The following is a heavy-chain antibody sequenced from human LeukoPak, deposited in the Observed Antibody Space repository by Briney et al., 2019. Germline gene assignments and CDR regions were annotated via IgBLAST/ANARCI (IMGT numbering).Heavy chain of an antibody. CDR2: ISGGGRST. CDR1: GFTFSTCA. D-gene: IGHD2-8*01. Sequence: GGSLRLSCAASGFTFSTCAMSWVRQAPGKGLEWVSTISGGGRSTDYADSVKGQFTISRDNSKNTLYLQMNSLRAEDTAVYYCARSSNGVYIQWGQGTLVTVSS. J-gene: IGHJ4*02. V-gene: IGHV3-23*01. CDR3: ARSSNGVYIQ.